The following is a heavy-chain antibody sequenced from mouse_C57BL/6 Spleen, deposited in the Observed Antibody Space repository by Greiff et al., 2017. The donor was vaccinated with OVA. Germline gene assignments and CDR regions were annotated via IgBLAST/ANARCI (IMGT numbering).Heavy chain of an antibody. CDR3: ARDIGGAMDY. V-gene: IGHV5-16*01. Sequence: EVKVVESEGGLVQPGSSMKLSCTASGFTFSDYYMAWVRQVPEKGLEWVANINYDGSSTYYLDSLKSRFIISRDNAKNILYLQMSSLKSEDTATYYCARDIGGAMDYWGQGTSVTVSS. CDR1: GFTFSDYY. J-gene: IGHJ4*01. CDR2: INYDGSST.